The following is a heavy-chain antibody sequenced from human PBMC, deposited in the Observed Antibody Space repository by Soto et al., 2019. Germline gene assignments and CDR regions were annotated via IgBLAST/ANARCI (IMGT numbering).Heavy chain of an antibody. V-gene: IGHV4-31*03. J-gene: IGHJ4*02. CDR3: ARGTVTTLYFDY. D-gene: IGHD4-17*01. Sequence: SETLSLTCTVSGGSISSGGYYWSWIRQHPGKGLEWIGYIYYSGSTYYNPSLKSRVTISVDTSKNQFSLKLSSVTAADTAVYYCARGTVTTLYFDYWGQGPLVTVSS. CDR1: GGSISSGGYY. CDR2: IYYSGST.